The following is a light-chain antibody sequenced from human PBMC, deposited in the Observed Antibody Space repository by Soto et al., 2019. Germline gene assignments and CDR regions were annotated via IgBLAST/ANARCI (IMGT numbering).Light chain of an antibody. CDR2: GTS. CDR1: QSINTY. Sequence: DIQMTQSPSFLSASVGDRVTISCRASQSINTYLNWYQQKPRKAPKLLIYGTSDLQSGAPSRFSGGGSGTDFTLTISSLQPEDFATYYCQQSYSTLLITFGQGTRLEVK. V-gene: IGKV1-39*01. J-gene: IGKJ5*01. CDR3: QQSYSTLLIT.